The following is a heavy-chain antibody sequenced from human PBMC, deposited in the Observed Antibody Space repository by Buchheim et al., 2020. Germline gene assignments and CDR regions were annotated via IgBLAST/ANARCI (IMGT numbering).Heavy chain of an antibody. V-gene: IGHV3-7*01. CDR2: INQDGSER. J-gene: IGHJ4*02. CDR1: GFTFRSDW. CDR3: SRTLDD. Sequence: EVQLVESGGGSVQPGGSLRLSCTGFGFTFRSDWMDWVRQAPGKGLEWVANINQDGSERYYVDSVRGRFTISRENAKNSVFLQMDSLRAEDTAVYYCSRTLDDWGQGIL.